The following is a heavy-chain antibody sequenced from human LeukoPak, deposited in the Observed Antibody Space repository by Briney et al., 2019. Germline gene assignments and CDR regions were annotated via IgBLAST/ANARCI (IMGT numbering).Heavy chain of an antibody. V-gene: IGHV1-18*01. CDR2: ISAYNGNT. Sequence: GASVTVSCTASGYTFTSYGISWVRQAPGQGLEWMGWISAYNGNTNYAQKLQGRVTMTTDTSTSTAYMELRSLRSEDSAVYYCVRTPPNWGADFWGQGTLVTVSS. J-gene: IGHJ4*02. CDR1: GYTFTSYG. CDR3: VRTPPNWGADF. D-gene: IGHD7-27*01.